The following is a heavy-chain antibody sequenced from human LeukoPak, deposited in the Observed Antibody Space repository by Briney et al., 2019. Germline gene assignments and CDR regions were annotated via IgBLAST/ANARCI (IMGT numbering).Heavy chain of an antibody. Sequence: PGGSLRLSCATSGFTFSTYWMSWVRQALGKGLEWVANINQYGSEKYYVDSVKGRFTISRDNAKSSLYLQMNSLRADDTAVYYCANGDGFDYWGQGTLVTVSS. D-gene: IGHD2-8*01. CDR1: GFTFSTYW. CDR3: ANGDGFDY. V-gene: IGHV3-7*01. CDR2: INQYGSEK. J-gene: IGHJ4*02.